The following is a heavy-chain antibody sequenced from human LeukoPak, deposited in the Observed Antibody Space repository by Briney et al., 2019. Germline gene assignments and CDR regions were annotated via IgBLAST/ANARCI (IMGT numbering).Heavy chain of an antibody. D-gene: IGHD6-6*01. J-gene: IGHJ6*01. Sequence: ASVKVSCKASGYTFTVYYMHWVRQASGKGLECRGRINPNSGGTNYAQKFQGRVTMTRHTSISTPYRELSRLRSGHTPVYYCANADISTRHQPDLWGKETTVTVSS. CDR3: ANADISTRHQPDL. CDR1: GYTFTVYY. CDR2: INPNSGGT. V-gene: IGHV1-2*06.